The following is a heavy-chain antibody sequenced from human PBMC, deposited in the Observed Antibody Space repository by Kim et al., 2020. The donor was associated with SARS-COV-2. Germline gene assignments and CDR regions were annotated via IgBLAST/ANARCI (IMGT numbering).Heavy chain of an antibody. Sequence: YADCVEGRFTIYRDNAKSTLYLQMHSLRAEDTAVYYCASRRYTGTYYYCDYWGQGTLVTVSS. D-gene: IGHD1-26*01. V-gene: IGHV3-74*01. CDR3: ASRRYTGTYYYCDY. J-gene: IGHJ4*02.